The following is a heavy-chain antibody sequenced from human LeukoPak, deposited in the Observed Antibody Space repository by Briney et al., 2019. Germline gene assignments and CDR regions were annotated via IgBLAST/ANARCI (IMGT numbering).Heavy chain of an antibody. CDR2: INPNSGGT. CDR1: GGTFSSYA. J-gene: IGHJ5*02. Sequence: GASVKVSCKASGGTFSSYAISWVRQAPGQGLEWMGWINPNSGGTNYAQKFQGRVTMTRDTSISTAYMELSRLRSDDTAVYYCARDQVGDMDPWGQGTLVTVSS. V-gene: IGHV1-2*02. CDR3: ARDQVGDMDP. D-gene: IGHD3-9*01.